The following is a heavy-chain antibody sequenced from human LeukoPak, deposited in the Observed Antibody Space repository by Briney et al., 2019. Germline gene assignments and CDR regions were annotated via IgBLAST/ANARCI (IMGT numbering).Heavy chain of an antibody. V-gene: IGHV4-61*02. J-gene: IGHJ5*02. CDR2: IYTSGST. CDR3: ARDTDWFDP. CDR1: GGSISSGSYY. D-gene: IGHD2-8*02. Sequence: SETLSLTCTVSGGSISSGSYYWSWVRQPAGKGLEWIGRIYTSGSTNYNPSLKSRVTISVDTSKNQFSLKLSSVTAADTAVYYCARDTDWFDPWGQGTLVTVSS.